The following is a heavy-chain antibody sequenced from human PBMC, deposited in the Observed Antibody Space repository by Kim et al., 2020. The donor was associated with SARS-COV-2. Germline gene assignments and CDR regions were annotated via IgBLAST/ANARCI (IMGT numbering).Heavy chain of an antibody. J-gene: IGHJ4*02. D-gene: IGHD3-10*01. V-gene: IGHV2-70*01. CDR3: ARALDPLEGFGDSSFYFDS. Sequence: SGPTLVNPTQTLKLTCTFSGFSLSTRGTLVSWIRQPPGKALEWLALINWGDDKYYSVSLKTRLTLSKDTSKNQVVLTMTNVDPVDTATYYCARALDPLEGFGDSSFYFDSWGQGTLVTVSS. CDR1: GFSLSTRGTL. CDR2: INWGDDK.